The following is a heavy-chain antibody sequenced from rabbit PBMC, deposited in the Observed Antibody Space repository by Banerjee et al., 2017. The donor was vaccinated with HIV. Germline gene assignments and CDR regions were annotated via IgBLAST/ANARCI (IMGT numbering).Heavy chain of an antibody. V-gene: IGHV1S45*01. Sequence: QEQLVESGGDLVQPEGSLTLTCTASGFSFSSSYYMCWVRQAPGKGLEWIACIYGGDGSSTAYANWAKGRFTISKTSSTTVPLQMTSLTAADTATYFCARNYVNAFDPWGQGTLVTVS. CDR3: ARNYVNAFDP. D-gene: IGHD1-1*01. CDR2: IYGGDGSST. CDR1: GFSFSSSYY. J-gene: IGHJ2*01.